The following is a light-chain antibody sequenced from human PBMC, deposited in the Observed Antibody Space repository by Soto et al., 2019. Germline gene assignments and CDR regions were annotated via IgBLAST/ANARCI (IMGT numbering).Light chain of an antibody. V-gene: IGKV1-17*01. CDR2: GVS. J-gene: IGKJ5*01. CDR3: LQYKDYPLT. CDR1: QGIRNY. Sequence: DIQMTQSPSSLSASVGDRVTITCRASQGIRNYLGWYQQKPGKAPKRLIYGVSSLQSGVPSRFSGSASGTEFTLTISSLQPEDFATYYCLQYKDYPLTFGQGTRLEIK.